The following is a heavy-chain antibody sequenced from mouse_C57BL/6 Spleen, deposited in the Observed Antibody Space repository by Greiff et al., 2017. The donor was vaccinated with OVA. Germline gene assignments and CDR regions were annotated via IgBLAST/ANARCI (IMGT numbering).Heavy chain of an antibody. CDR2: IDPSDSYT. Sequence: QVQLQQPGAELVKPGASVKLSCKASGYTFTSYWMQWVKQRPGQGLEWIGEIDPSDSYTNYNQKFKGKATLTVATSSSTAYMQLSSLTSEDSAVYYCARGGDITTVVEYYFDYWGQGTTLTVSS. CDR1: GYTFTSYW. CDR3: ARGGDITTVVEYYFDY. J-gene: IGHJ2*01. V-gene: IGHV1-50*01. D-gene: IGHD1-1*01.